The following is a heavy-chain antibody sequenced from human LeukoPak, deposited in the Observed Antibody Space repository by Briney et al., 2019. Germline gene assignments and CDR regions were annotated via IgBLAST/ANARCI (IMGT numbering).Heavy chain of an antibody. CDR2: IWYDGSNK. D-gene: IGHD6-19*01. V-gene: IGHV3-33*01. Sequence: GGSLRLSCAASGXTFSNYAMHWVRQAPGKGLEWVAVIWYDGSNKYYADSVKGRFTISRDNSKNTLYLQMNSLRAEDTAVYYCARSSGWQPDFDYWGQGTLVTVSS. CDR1: GXTFSNYA. CDR3: ARSSGWQPDFDY. J-gene: IGHJ4*02.